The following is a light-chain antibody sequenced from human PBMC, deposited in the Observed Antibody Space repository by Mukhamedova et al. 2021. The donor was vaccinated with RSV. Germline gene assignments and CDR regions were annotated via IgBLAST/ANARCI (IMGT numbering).Light chain of an antibody. Sequence: GTSSDVGYSNSVSWYQQHPGKAPKIVIYAVSKRPSGVSTRFSGSKSGDSASLTISGLQTEDEADYYCCSYTSSGTLVFGGGTKLTV. CDR1: SSDVGYSNS. CDR2: AVS. CDR3: CSYTSSGTLV. V-gene: IGLV2-14*03. J-gene: IGLJ2*01.